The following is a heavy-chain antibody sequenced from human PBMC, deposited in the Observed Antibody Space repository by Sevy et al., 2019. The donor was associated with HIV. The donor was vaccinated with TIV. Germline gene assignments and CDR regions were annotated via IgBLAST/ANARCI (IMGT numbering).Heavy chain of an antibody. CDR2: IKQDGSKN. V-gene: IGHV3-7*01. Sequence: GGSLRLSCAASGFTFSGYWMSWVRQAPGKGLQWVANIKQDGSKNEFVDSVKGRFTISRDNPKNSLYLQMNGLRAEDTAVYYWAREGAGGFDYWGQGPLVTVSS. CDR1: GFTFSGYW. J-gene: IGHJ4*02. D-gene: IGHD2-15*01. CDR3: AREGAGGFDY.